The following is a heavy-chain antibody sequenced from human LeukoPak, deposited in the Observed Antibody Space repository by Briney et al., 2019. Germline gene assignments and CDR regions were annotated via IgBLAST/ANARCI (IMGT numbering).Heavy chain of an antibody. CDR3: AVLTYQLLDYCFDY. D-gene: IGHD2-2*01. Sequence: PGGSLRLSCAASGFIFSSYSMNWVRQAPGKGLEWVSYISSSGSTIYYADSVKGRFTISRDNAKNSLYLQMNSLRAEDTAVYYCAVLTYQLLDYCFDYWGQGTLVTVSS. J-gene: IGHJ4*02. V-gene: IGHV3-48*01. CDR1: GFIFSSYS. CDR2: ISSSGSTI.